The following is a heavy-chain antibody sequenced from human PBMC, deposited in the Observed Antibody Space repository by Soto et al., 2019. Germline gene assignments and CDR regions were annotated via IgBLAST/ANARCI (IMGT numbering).Heavy chain of an antibody. CDR3: ARRKRFLGMAYFDY. V-gene: IGHV4-39*01. J-gene: IGHJ4*02. CDR1: GGSISSSSYY. Sequence: QLQLQESGPGLVKPSETLSLTCTVSGGSISSSSYYWGWIRQPPGKGLEWIGSIYYSGSTYYNPSLKSRVTISVDTSKNQFSLKLSSVTAADTAVYYCARRKRFLGMAYFDYWGQGTLVTVSS. CDR2: IYYSGST. D-gene: IGHD3-3*01.